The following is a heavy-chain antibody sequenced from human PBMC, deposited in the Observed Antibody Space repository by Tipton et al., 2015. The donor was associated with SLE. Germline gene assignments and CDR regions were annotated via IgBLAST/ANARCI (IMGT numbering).Heavy chain of an antibody. CDR3: ASALLDYFDY. V-gene: IGHV3-30*03. CDR1: GFTFSNYG. D-gene: IGHD2-15*01. Sequence: SLRLSCAASGFTFSNYGMSWVRQAPGKGLEWVAVISHDGSNRYYADSVKGRFTISRDNSKNTLYLQMNSLRAEDTAVYYCASALLDYFDYWGQGTLVTVSS. CDR2: ISHDGSNR. J-gene: IGHJ4*02.